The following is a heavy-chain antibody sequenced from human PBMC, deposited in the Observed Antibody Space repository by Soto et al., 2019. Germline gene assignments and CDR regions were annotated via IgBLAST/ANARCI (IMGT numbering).Heavy chain of an antibody. J-gene: IGHJ5*02. Sequence: LRLSCAGSGXAFSTFDIHWVRQAPGKGLEWVSGIGTLSDTFYAASVQGRFTISRQNAKNSVYLQMNSLRAGDTAFYYCARGRSFSYDSTPPPMFDPWGQGTLVTVSS. V-gene: IGHV3-13*01. CDR3: ARGRSFSYDSTPPPMFDP. D-gene: IGHD3-10*01. CDR2: IGTLSDT. CDR1: GXAFSTFD.